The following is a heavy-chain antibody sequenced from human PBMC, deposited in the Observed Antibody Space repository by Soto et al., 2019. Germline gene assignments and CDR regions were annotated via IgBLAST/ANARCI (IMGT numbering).Heavy chain of an antibody. CDR3: AKARCIGNSCYVPDY. Sequence: GGSLRLSCAASGFTFDDYAMHWVRQAPGKGLEWVSAISGSGGSISYADSVKGRFTISRDNSRNSLYLQMNSLRAEDTATYYCAKARCIGNSCYVPDYWGHGSLVTVSS. CDR1: GFTFDDYA. D-gene: IGHD3-16*01. CDR2: ISGSGGSI. J-gene: IGHJ4*01. V-gene: IGHV3-23*01.